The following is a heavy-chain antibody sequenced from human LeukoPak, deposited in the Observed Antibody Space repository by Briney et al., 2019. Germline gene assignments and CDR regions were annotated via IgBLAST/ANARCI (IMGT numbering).Heavy chain of an antibody. V-gene: IGHV4-59*01. J-gene: IGHJ4*02. Sequence: SETLSLTCTVSGGSISSYYWSWIRQPPGKGLEWIGYIYYSGSTNYNPSLKSRVTISVDTSKNQFSLKLSSVTAADTAVYYCARHRRITMVRGGFDYWGQGTLVTVSS. D-gene: IGHD3-10*01. CDR3: ARHRRITMVRGGFDY. CDR2: IYYSGST. CDR1: GGSISSYY.